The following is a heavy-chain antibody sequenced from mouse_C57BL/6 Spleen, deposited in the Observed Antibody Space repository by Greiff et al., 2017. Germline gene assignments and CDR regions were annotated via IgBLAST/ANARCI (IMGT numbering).Heavy chain of an antibody. D-gene: IGHD1-1*01. Sequence: QVQLLQSGAELVMPGASVKLSCTASGFTFTSYWMHWVKQRPGQGLEWIGEIDPSDSYTNYNQKFKGKSTLTVDKSSSTAYMQLSSLTSEDSAVYYCARDYVDYAMGYWGQGASGTVSS. J-gene: IGHJ4*01. V-gene: IGHV1-69*01. CDR1: GFTFTSYW. CDR2: IDPSDSYT. CDR3: ARDYVDYAMGY.